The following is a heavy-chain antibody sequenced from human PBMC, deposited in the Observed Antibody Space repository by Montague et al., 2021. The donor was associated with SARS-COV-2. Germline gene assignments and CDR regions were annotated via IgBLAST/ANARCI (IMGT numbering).Heavy chain of an antibody. V-gene: IGHV4-34*01. D-gene: IGHD3-22*01. J-gene: IGHJ4*02. CDR1: GGSFSGYY. Sequence: SETLSLTCAVYGGSFSGYYWSWIRQPPGKGLEWTGEINHSGSTNXNPSLKSRVTISVDTSKNQFSLKLSSVTAADTAVYYCARGWGYYDSSGYLLFDYWGQGTLVTVSS. CDR2: INHSGST. CDR3: ARGWGYYDSSGYLLFDY.